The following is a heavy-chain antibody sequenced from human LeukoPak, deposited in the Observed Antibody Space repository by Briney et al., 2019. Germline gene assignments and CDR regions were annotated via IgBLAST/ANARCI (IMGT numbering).Heavy chain of an antibody. J-gene: IGHJ3*02. CDR1: GGSFSGYY. V-gene: IGHV4-59*01. Sequence: SETLSLTCAVYGGSFSGYYWSWIRQPPGKGLEWIGYIYYSGSTNYNPSLKSRVTISVDTSKNQFSLKLSSVTAADTAVYYCARDHSSGWSPQKAFDIWGQGTMVTVSS. D-gene: IGHD6-19*01. CDR3: ARDHSSGWSPQKAFDI. CDR2: IYYSGST.